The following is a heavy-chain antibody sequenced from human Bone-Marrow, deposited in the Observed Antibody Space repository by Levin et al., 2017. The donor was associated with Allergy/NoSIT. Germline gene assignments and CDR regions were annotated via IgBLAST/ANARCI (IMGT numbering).Heavy chain of an antibody. CDR1: GFSFRSHC. J-gene: IGHJ4*02. D-gene: IGHD6-19*01. Sequence: QPGESLKISCEVSGFSFRSHCMTWVRQAPGKGLEWVANIKEDGTDKYYVDSVTGRFTISRDNAKNSLFLQMNSLRAEDTAVYYCARVVQDGWYEPFDAWGQGTLVTVSS. CDR2: IKEDGTDK. CDR3: ARVVQDGWYEPFDA. V-gene: IGHV3-7*01.